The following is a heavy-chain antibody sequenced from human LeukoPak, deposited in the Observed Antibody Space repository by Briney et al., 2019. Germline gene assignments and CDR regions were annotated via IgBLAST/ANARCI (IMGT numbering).Heavy chain of an antibody. CDR1: GGSISSSSYY. V-gene: IGHV4-39*07. CDR2: IYYSGST. Sequence: SETLSLTCTVSGGSISSSSYYWGWIRQPPGKGLEWIGSIYYSGSTYYNPSLKSRVTISVDTSKIQFSLKLSSVTAADTAVYYCARVGYCSSTSCYAFDYWGQGTLVTVSS. D-gene: IGHD2-2*01. CDR3: ARVGYCSSTSCYAFDY. J-gene: IGHJ4*02.